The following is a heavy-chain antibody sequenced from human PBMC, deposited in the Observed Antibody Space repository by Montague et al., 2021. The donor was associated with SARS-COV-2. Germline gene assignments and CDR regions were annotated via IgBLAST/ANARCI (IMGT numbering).Heavy chain of an antibody. CDR2: IYYSGST. V-gene: IGHV4-59*01. CDR3: ARSRDNCNIMLVDLYHFDF. D-gene: IGHD3/OR15-3a*01. J-gene: IGHJ4*02. Sequence: SETLSLTCTVSGGSISRYYWNWIRQPQGKGLELIAYIYYSGSTNYNPSLNSQVTISVDTSKNQFSLKLSSVTAADTAVYYCARSRDNCNIMLVDLYHFDFWGQGTLVTVSS. CDR1: GGSISRYY.